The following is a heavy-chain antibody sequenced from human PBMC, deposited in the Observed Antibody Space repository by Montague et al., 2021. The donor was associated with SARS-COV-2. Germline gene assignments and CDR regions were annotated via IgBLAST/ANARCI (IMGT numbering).Heavy chain of an antibody. CDR1: GFPFSSYG. J-gene: IGHJ4*01. D-gene: IGHD3-10*01. CDR3: AKDLTYYAAGGYLIAYQFDY. V-gene: IGHV3-30*18. Sequence: SLRLSCAASGFPFSSYGMHWVRQPPGKGLEWVALISYDGSNQNYADSVKGRFTISRDNYKNTLFLQMNSLRVEDTAVYYCAKDLTYYAAGGYLIAYQFDYLGHGSLVTVSS. CDR2: ISYDGSNQ.